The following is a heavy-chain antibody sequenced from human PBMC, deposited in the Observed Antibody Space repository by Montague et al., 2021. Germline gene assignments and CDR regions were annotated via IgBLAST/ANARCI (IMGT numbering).Heavy chain of an antibody. J-gene: IGHJ5*02. V-gene: IGHV3-74*01. D-gene: IGHD6-25*01. CDR2: IKYDGSRT. CDR3: ARSAVAAALDP. Sequence: SLRLSCAASGFTFSNYWVHWVRQAPGKGLVWVSHIKYDGSRTGYADSVKGRFTISRDNAKNTLYLQMNSLRVDDTAVYYCARSAVAAALDPWGQGTLVTVSS. CDR1: GFTFSNYW.